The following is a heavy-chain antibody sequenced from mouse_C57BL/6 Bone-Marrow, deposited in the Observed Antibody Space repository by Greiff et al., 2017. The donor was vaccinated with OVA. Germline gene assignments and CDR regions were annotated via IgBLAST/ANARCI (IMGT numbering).Heavy chain of an antibody. V-gene: IGHV1-18*01. Sequence: EVQLQQSGPELVKPGASVKIPCKASGYTFTDYNMDWVKQSHGKSLEWIGDINPNNGGTIYNQKFKGKATLTVDKSSSTAYMELRSLTSEDTAVYYCARYPWAKDYFDYWGQGTTLTVSS. CDR1: GYTFTDYN. CDR3: ARYPWAKDYFDY. J-gene: IGHJ2*01. CDR2: INPNNGGT.